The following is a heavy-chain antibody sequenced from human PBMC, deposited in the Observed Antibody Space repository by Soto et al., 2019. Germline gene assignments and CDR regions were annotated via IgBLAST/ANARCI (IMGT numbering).Heavy chain of an antibody. CDR2: IIPIFGTA. CDR3: ARDLDCTNGVCASG. V-gene: IGHV1-69*01. CDR1: GGTFSSYA. J-gene: IGHJ4*02. D-gene: IGHD2-8*01. Sequence: QVQLVQSGAEVKKPGSSVKVSCKASGGTFSSYAISWVRQAPGQGLEWMGGIIPIFGTANYAQKFQGRVTITADESTGTADMERSGLRSEGTAVYYCARDLDCTNGVCASGWGQGTLVTVSS.